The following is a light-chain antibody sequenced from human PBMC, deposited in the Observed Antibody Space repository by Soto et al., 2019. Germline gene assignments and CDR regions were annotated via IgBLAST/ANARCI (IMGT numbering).Light chain of an antibody. V-gene: IGKV1-39*01. CDR2: DAS. Sequence: DLQMTQSPSSLSASVGDRVTITCRSSQSINNYLSWYQQRPGKAPKVIIYDASSLQSGVPSRFSGSESETEFTLTISSPHPDDFATYYRQQGFSAPQWTFGQGTKVEV. CDR3: QQGFSAPQWT. CDR1: QSINNY. J-gene: IGKJ1*01.